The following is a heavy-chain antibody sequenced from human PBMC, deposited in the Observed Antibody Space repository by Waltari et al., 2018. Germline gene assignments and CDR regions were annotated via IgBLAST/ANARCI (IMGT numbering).Heavy chain of an antibody. CDR2: LYYSGST. CDR1: GGSLSSSSYY. D-gene: IGHD2-21*01. V-gene: IGHV4-39*07. Sequence: QLQLQESGPGLVKPSETLSLTCTVSGGSLSSSSYYWGWIRQPPGKGLEWIGSLYYSGSTYYNPSLKSRVTISVDTSKNQFSLKLSSVTAADTAVYYCAGVIATPFDYWGQGTLFTVSS. J-gene: IGHJ4*02. CDR3: AGVIATPFDY.